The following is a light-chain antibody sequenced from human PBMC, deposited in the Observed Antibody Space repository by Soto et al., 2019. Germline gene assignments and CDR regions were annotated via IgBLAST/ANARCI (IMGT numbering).Light chain of an antibody. V-gene: IGKV3-20*01. CDR2: GAS. CDR3: QQYSNSLT. CDR1: QSVSGSY. Sequence: IVLTQSPGTLSLSPGERATLSCRASQSVSGSYLAWYQQKPGQAPRLLIHGASSRATGIPDRFSGSGSGTDFILTISRLEPEDFAVYYCQQYSNSLTFGGGTEVEI. J-gene: IGKJ4*01.